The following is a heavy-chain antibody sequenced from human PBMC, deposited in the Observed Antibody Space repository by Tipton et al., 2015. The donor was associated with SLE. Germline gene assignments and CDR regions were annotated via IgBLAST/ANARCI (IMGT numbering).Heavy chain of an antibody. Sequence: LRLSCTVSGGSISSSSYYWGWIRQPPGKGLEWIGSIYYSGSTYYNPSLKSRLTISVDTSKNQLSLKLSSVTPADTAVYYCWGYYNYGMDVWGQGTTVTVSS. CDR2: IYYSGST. CDR1: GGSISSSSYY. D-gene: IGHD7-27*01. V-gene: IGHV4-39*07. J-gene: IGHJ6*02. CDR3: WGYYNYGMDV.